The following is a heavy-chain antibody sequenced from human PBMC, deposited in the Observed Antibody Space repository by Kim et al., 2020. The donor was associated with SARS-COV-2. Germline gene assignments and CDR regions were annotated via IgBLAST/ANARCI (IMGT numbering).Heavy chain of an antibody. Sequence: DGSNEYYADSVKGRFTNSRDNSKNTVYLQMNSLRPEDAAVYYCVKDLDYWGQGTLVTVSS. V-gene: IGHV3-30*02. J-gene: IGHJ4*02. CDR3: VKDLDY. CDR2: DGSNE.